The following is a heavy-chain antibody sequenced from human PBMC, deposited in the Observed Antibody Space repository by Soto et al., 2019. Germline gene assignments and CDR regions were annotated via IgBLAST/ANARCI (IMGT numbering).Heavy chain of an antibody. CDR1: GFNFSTYG. CDR3: AKGVVGYVFGVQDYFFGMDV. J-gene: IGHJ6*02. CDR2: ISYDGVNK. V-gene: IGHV3-30*18. D-gene: IGHD1-26*01. Sequence: QVQVVESGGGVVQPGRSLRLSCGASGFNFSTYGMHWVRQAPGKGLEWVAVISYDGVNKYSAGSVRGRFTISRDNSKNTLELQMNRLRAEDTAVYYCAKGVVGYVFGVQDYFFGMDVWGQGTTVTVSS.